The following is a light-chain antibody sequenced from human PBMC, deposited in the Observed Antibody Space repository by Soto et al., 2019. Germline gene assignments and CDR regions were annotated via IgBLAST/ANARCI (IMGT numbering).Light chain of an antibody. Sequence: EIVLTQSPGTLSLSPGERATLSCRASQIVSSTYLAWFQQKPGQAPRLLIYGASTRATGIPGRFSGSGSGTDFTLTISGLEPEDFALYYCQQYGVSPPNTFGGGTKVDIK. CDR2: GAS. CDR3: QQYGVSPPNT. V-gene: IGKV3-20*01. CDR1: QIVSSTY. J-gene: IGKJ4*01.